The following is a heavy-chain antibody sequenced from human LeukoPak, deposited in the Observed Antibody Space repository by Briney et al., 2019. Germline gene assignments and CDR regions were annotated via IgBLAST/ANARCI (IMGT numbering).Heavy chain of an antibody. CDR1: GYTFKSYA. CDR3: ARASCSSTSCYFGGWFDP. CDR2: INTNTGNP. J-gene: IGHJ5*02. D-gene: IGHD2-2*01. Sequence: GASVKVSCKASGYTFKSYAMNWVRQAPGQGLEWMGWINTNTGNPTYAQGFTGRFVFSLDTSVSTAYLQISSLKAEDTAVYYCARASCSSTSCYFGGWFDPWGQGTLVTVSS. V-gene: IGHV7-4-1*02.